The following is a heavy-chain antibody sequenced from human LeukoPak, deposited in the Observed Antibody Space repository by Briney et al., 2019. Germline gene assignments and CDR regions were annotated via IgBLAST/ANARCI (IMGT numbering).Heavy chain of an antibody. V-gene: IGHV5-51*01. Sequence: GESLKISCQGSVYTFTTYWIGWVRQMPGKGLEWMGIIYPGDSDTRYSPSFQGQVTISADKSISTAYLQWSSLKASDTAMYFCATYAGSYSKYFQHWGQGTLVTVSS. J-gene: IGHJ1*01. D-gene: IGHD3-10*01. CDR1: VYTFTTYW. CDR2: IYPGDSDT. CDR3: ATYAGSYSKYFQH.